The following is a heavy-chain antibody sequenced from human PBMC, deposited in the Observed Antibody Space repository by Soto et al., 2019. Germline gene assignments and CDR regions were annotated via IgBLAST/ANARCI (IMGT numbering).Heavy chain of an antibody. D-gene: IGHD6-19*01. J-gene: IGHJ6*02. CDR3: ARDYTSGWYGYYYYGMDV. CDR2: ISSSSSYI. V-gene: IGHV3-21*01. CDR1: GFTFSSYS. Sequence: PGGSLRLSCAASGFTFSSYSLNWVRQAPGKGLEWVSSISSSSSYIYYADSVKGRFTISRDNAKYSLYLQMNSLRAEDTAVYYCARDYTSGWYGYYYYGMDVWGQGTTVTVYS.